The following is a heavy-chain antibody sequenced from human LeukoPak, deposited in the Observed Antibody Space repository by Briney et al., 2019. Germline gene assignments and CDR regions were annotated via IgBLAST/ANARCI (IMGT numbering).Heavy chain of an antibody. CDR2: IIPIFGTA. J-gene: IGHJ5*02. V-gene: IGHV1-69*05. D-gene: IGHD3-22*01. Sequence: SSVKVSCKASGGTFSSYAISWVRQAPGQGLEWMGGIIPIFGTANYAQKFQGRVTITTDESTSTAYMELSSLRSEDTAVYYCARRASDSYDSSGYYYWFDPWGQGTLVTVSS. CDR1: GGTFSSYA. CDR3: ARRASDSYDSSGYYYWFDP.